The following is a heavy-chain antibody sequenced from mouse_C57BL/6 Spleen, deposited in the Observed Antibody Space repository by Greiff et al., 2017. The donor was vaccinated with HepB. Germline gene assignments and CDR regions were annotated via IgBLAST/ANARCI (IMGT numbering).Heavy chain of an antibody. CDR1: GYAFSSYW. Sequence: QVQLQQSGAELVKPGASVKISCKASGYAFSSYWMNWVKQRPGKGLEWIGQIYPGDGDTNYNGKFKGKATLTADKSSSTAYMQLSSLTSEDSAVYFCAREGHGSSSYWYFDGWGTGTTVTVSS. V-gene: IGHV1-80*01. J-gene: IGHJ1*03. CDR2: IYPGDGDT. CDR3: AREGHGSSSYWYFDG. D-gene: IGHD1-1*01.